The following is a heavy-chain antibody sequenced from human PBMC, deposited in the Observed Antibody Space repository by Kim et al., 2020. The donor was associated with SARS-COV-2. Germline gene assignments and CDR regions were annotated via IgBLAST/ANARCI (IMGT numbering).Heavy chain of an antibody. Sequence: GESLKISCKGSGYSFTSYWIGWVRQMPGKGLEWMGIIYPGYSDTTYSPSFQGQVTISDDKSIRTAYLQWSSLKASDTAMYYCARRSYDANYYFDFWGQGTLVTVSS. V-gene: IGHV5-51*01. J-gene: IGHJ4*02. CDR3: ARRSYDANYYFDF. CDR1: GYSFTSYW. CDR2: IYPGYSDT. D-gene: IGHD5-12*01.